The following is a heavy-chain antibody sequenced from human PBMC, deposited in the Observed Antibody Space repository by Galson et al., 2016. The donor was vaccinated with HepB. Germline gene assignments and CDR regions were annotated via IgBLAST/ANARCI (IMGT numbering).Heavy chain of an antibody. CDR2: IIPIIGTP. J-gene: IGHJ3*02. Sequence: SVKVSCKASGDTFNNYFINWVRQAPGQGLEWMGEIIPIIGTPKYAQKFQGRVTITADESTSTAYMELSSLTSEDTAVYYCARPVVTGRRYAFDIWGQGTMVTVSS. D-gene: IGHD2-21*02. CDR3: ARPVVTGRRYAFDI. V-gene: IGHV1-69*13. CDR1: GDTFNNYF.